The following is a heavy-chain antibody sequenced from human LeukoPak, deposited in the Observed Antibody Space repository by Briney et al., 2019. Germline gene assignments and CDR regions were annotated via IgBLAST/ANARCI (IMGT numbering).Heavy chain of an antibody. D-gene: IGHD4-23*01. V-gene: IGHV3-64D*06. CDR1: GFTFSGYA. J-gene: IGHJ6*02. CDR2: ISSNGGST. CDR3: ASLYGGNLYSGLDV. Sequence: GGSLRLSCSASGFTFSGYAMHWVRQAPGKGLEYVSAISSNGGSTYYADSVKGRFAISRDNSKNTLYLQMSSLRAEDTAVYYCASLYGGNLYSGLDVWGQGTTVTVSS.